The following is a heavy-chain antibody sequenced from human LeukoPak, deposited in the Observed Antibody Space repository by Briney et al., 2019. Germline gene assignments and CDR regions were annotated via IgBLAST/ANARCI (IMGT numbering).Heavy chain of an antibody. V-gene: IGHV3-48*01. Sequence: GGSLRLSCAASGFTFSSYSMNWVRQAPGKGPEWVSYISSSSSTIYYADSVKGRFTISRDNAKNSLYLQMNSLRAEDTAVYYCARQHQTYYDYVWGSYRYFDYWGQGTLVTVSS. CDR2: ISSSSSTI. J-gene: IGHJ4*02. D-gene: IGHD3-16*02. CDR1: GFTFSSYS. CDR3: ARQHQTYYDYVWGSYRYFDY.